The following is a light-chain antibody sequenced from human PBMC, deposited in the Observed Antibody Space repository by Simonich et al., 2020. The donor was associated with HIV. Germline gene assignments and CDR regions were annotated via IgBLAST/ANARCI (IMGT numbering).Light chain of an antibody. CDR3: QQYYSTLMYT. Sequence: DIQMTQSPSTLSASVGDRVTITCRASQSIHSWLAWYQQKPGKAPKLLIYKASSLESGVPSRFSGSGSGTEFTLTISSLQPDDFATYYCQQYYSTLMYTFGQGTKLEIK. V-gene: IGKV1-5*03. CDR2: KAS. CDR1: QSIHSW. J-gene: IGKJ2*01.